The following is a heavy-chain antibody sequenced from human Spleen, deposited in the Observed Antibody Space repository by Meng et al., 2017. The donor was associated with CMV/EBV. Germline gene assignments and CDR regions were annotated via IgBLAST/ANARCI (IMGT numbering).Heavy chain of an antibody. CDR3: ARDLGDCSSTSCYYYYGMDV. V-gene: IGHV3-21*01. D-gene: IGHD2-2*01. CDR2: ISSSSSYI. Sequence: GESLKISCEVSGFTFSSYSMNWVRQAPGKGLEWVSSISSSSSYIYYADSVKGRFTISRDNAKNSLYLQMNSLRAEDTAVYYCARDLGDCSSTSCYYYYGMDVWGQGTTVTVSS. CDR1: GFTFSSYS. J-gene: IGHJ6*02.